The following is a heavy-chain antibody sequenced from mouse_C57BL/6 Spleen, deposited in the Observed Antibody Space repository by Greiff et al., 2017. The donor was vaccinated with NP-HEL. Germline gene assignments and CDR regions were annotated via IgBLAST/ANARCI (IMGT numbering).Heavy chain of an antibody. CDR3: VRESVSTRYFDV. CDR1: GFTFNTYA. D-gene: IGHD2-1*01. Sequence: EVQGVESGGGLVQPKGSLKLSCAASGFTFNTYAMHWVRQAPGKGLEWVARISSKSSNSATYYADSVKDRFTISRDDSQSMLYLQMITLKSEDTAMYYCVRESVSTRYFDVWGTGTTLTVSS. CDR2: ISSKSSNSAT. V-gene: IGHV10-3*01. J-gene: IGHJ1*03.